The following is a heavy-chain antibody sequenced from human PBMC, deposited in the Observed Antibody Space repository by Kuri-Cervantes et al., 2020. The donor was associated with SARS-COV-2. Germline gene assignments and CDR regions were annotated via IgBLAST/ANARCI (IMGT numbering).Heavy chain of an antibody. CDR1: GFTFSSYA. CDR2: ISSSGSTI. Sequence: GGSLRLSCAASGFTFSSYAMSWVRQAPGKGLEWVSYISSSGSTIYYADSVKGRFTISRDNAKNSLYLQMNSLRAEDTAVYYCARDQGASDFDYWGQGTLVTVSS. V-gene: IGHV3-48*03. J-gene: IGHJ4*02. D-gene: IGHD1-26*01. CDR3: ARDQGASDFDY.